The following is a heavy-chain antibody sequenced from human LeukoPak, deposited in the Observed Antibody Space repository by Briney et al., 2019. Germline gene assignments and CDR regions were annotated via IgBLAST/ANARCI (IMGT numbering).Heavy chain of an antibody. Sequence: SETLSLTCTVSGGSMSSYYWSWIRQPPGKGLEWIGYIYYSGSTNYNPSLKRRVTISVDTSKNQFSLKLSSVTAADTAVYYCASLDYSNYMGYWGQGTLVTVSS. CDR1: GGSMSSYY. CDR3: ASLDYSNYMGY. D-gene: IGHD4-11*01. CDR2: IYYSGST. J-gene: IGHJ4*02. V-gene: IGHV4-59*08.